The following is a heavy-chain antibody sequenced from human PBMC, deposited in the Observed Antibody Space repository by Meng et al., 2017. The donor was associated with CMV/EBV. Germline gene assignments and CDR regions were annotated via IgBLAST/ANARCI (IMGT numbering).Heavy chain of an antibody. V-gene: IGHV1-46*01. CDR1: GYTFTSYY. D-gene: IGHD6-13*01. CDR2: INPSGGST. CDR3: ALAEYSSSLFDY. Sequence: QVQGVEYGAEVKKPGASGKVSCKASGYTFTSYYMHWVRQAPGQGIEWMGIINPSGGSTSYAQKFQGRVTMTRDTSTSTVYMELSSLRSEDTAVYYCALAEYSSSLFDYWGQGTLVTVSS. J-gene: IGHJ4*02.